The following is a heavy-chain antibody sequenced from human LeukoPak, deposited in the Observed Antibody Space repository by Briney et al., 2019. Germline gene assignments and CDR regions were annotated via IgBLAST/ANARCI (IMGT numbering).Heavy chain of an antibody. CDR2: ISSSGAYI. Sequence: GGSLRLSCAASGFTFSSYAMSWVRQAPGKGLECVSSISSSGAYIYYADSVKGRFTISRDNAKKSLYLQMNSLRAEDTAIYYCVGNYYDSSGLDYWGQGTLVTVPS. J-gene: IGHJ4*02. CDR3: VGNYYDSSGLDY. D-gene: IGHD3-22*01. CDR1: GFTFSSYA. V-gene: IGHV3-21*01.